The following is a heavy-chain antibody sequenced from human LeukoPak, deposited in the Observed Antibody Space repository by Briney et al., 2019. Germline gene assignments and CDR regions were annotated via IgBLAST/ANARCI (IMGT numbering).Heavy chain of an antibody. J-gene: IGHJ6*03. CDR1: GFTFSPFA. CDR3: AKTTMASEEYTYFYRDV. V-gene: IGHV1-18*01. D-gene: IGHD4-11*01. Sequence: ASVPVSCKGSGFTFSPFAISWVRQAPGQGLTWMGWIITYNGTTKYAQKFQDRVTMTTDTSTHTPYMELRSLRSDVRAVFLCAKTTMASEEYTYFYRDVWGKGTTVTVSS. CDR2: IITYNGTT.